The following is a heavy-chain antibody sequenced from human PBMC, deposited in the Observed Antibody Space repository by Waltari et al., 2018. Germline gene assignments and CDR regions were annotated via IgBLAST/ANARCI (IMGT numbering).Heavy chain of an antibody. V-gene: IGHV3-7*01. CDR1: GFTFSNYW. Sequence: EVRLVESGGGLVQPGGSLRLSCVASGFTFSNYWMSWVRQAPGKGLEWVANINQDGSEKKCVDSVKGRFTISRDNAKNSLYLQMNSLRAEDTAMYYCVRDCWAQALCDAFDIWGQGTMVTVSS. CDR2: INQDGSEK. J-gene: IGHJ3*02. D-gene: IGHD3-10*01. CDR3: VRDCWAQALCDAFDI.